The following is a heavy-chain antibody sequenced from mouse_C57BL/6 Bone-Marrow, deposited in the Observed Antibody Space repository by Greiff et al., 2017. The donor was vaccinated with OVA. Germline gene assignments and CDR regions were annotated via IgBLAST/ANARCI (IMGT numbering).Heavy chain of an antibody. J-gene: IGHJ4*01. V-gene: IGHV5-12*01. Sequence: EVMLVESGGGLVQPGGSLKLSCAASGFTFSDFYMYWIRQTPEKRLEWVAYISNGGGSTDYPDTVKGRFTISRDKAKNTLYLQMSRLKSEDTAMYYCARLDAMDYWGQGTSVTVSS. CDR2: ISNGGGST. CDR3: ARLDAMDY. CDR1: GFTFSDFY.